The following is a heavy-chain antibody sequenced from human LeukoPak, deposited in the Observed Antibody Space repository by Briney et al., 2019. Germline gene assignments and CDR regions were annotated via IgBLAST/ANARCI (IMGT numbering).Heavy chain of an antibody. J-gene: IGHJ6*02. Sequence: PGRSLGLSCAASGFTFDDYAMHWVRQAPGKGLEWVSGISWNSGSIGYADSVKGRFTISRDNAKNSLYLQMNSLRAEDTALYYCAKDIAAAGTYYYYYGMDVWGQGTTVTVSS. CDR3: AKDIAAAGTYYYYYGMDV. CDR1: GFTFDDYA. D-gene: IGHD6-13*01. CDR2: ISWNSGSI. V-gene: IGHV3-9*01.